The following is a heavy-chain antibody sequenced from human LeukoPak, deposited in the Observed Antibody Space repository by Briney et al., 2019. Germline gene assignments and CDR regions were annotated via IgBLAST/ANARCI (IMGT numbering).Heavy chain of an antibody. CDR2: IYYSGSN. D-gene: IGHD3-22*01. J-gene: IGHJ3*02. Sequence: SETLSLTRTVSGGSISSYYWSWLRQPPGKGLEWCGYIYYSGSNNYNPSLKSRVTMSVDTSKNPFSLKLTSVTAADTAVYYCARGHYYDSSKTSAFDIWGQGTMVTVSS. CDR1: GGSISSYY. CDR3: ARGHYYDSSKTSAFDI. V-gene: IGHV4-59*12.